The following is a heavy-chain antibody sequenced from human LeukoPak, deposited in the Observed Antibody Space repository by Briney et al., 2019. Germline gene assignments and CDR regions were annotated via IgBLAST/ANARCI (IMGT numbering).Heavy chain of an antibody. CDR2: ISPNNGDT. CDR3: VRSPIGASAY. D-gene: IGHD3-10*01. J-gene: IGHJ4*02. V-gene: IGHV1-2*02. CDR1: GYTFTDSY. Sequence: ASVKVSCKPSGYTFTDSYTHWVRQAPGVGLQWMGWISPNNGDTKYAEDFQGRVTMTRDTSISTVYMELTGLTPDDTAVYYCVRSPIGASAYWGRGTLVTVSS.